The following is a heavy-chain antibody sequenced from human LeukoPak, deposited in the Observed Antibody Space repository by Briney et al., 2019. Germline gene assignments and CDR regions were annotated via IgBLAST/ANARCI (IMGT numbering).Heavy chain of an antibody. CDR1: GYTFTGQY. CDR3: ARDYGTSRTGPGDLNWFDA. CDR2: INPDSCGT. J-gene: IGHJ5*02. D-gene: IGHD1-1*01. V-gene: IGHV1-2*02. Sequence: ASVKVSCKASGYTFTGQYMHWVRQARAKGREWMGWINPDSCGTKYAQKFQGRVRMTRDTSISTAYMELSRRRSDDTAVYYCARDYGTSRTGPGDLNWFDAWGQGTLVTVSS.